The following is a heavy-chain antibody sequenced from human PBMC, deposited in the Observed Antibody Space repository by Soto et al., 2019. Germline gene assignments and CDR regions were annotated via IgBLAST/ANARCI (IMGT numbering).Heavy chain of an antibody. CDR3: ANPLPFSKVGPTHYFFVY. J-gene: IGHJ4*02. V-gene: IGHV3-23*01. D-gene: IGHD1-26*01. CDR1: GFTFSLYA. CDR2: TSGSGGST. Sequence: GGSLRLSCAASGFTFSLYAMNWVRQAPGQGLEWVSGTSGSGGSTYYADSVKGRFTISRDNSKNTLYLQMNSLRAEDTAVYYCANPLPFSKVGPTHYFFVYWYQGTMVTIYS.